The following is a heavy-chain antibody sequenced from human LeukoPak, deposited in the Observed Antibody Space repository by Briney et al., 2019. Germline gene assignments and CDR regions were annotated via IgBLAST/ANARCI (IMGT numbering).Heavy chain of an antibody. CDR2: ISAYNGNT. Sequence: GASVKVSCKASGYTFTSYGISWVRQAPGQGLEWMGWISAYNGNTNYAQKLQGRVTMTTDTSTSTAYMELRSLRSDDTAVYYCARDLWITIFGVVISSGDWFDPWGQGTLVTVSS. CDR3: ARDLWITIFGVVISSGDWFDP. V-gene: IGHV1-18*01. CDR1: GYTFTSYG. J-gene: IGHJ5*02. D-gene: IGHD3-3*01.